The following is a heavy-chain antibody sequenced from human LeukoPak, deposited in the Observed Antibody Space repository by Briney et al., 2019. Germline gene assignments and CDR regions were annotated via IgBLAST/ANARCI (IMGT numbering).Heavy chain of an antibody. CDR3: ARRNQYYDSSGTPQNAFDI. D-gene: IGHD3-22*01. V-gene: IGHV5-51*01. J-gene: IGHJ3*02. CDR1: GYSFTSYW. Sequence: GESLKSSCKGSGYSFTSYWIGWVRQMPGKGLEWMGIIYPGDSDTRYSPSFQGQVTISADKSISTAYLQWSSLKASDTAMYYCARRNQYYDSSGTPQNAFDIWGQGTMVTVSS. CDR2: IYPGDSDT.